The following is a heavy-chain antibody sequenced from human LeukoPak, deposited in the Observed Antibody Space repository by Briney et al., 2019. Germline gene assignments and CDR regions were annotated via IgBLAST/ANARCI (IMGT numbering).Heavy chain of an antibody. CDR3: TRDASAWSGWFDP. D-gene: IGHD6-19*01. CDR2: IYYSGST. V-gene: IGHV4-59*01. J-gene: IGHJ5*02. CDR1: GGSISSYY. Sequence: PSETLSLTCTVSGGSISSYYWSWIRQPPGKGLEWIGYIYYSGSTNYNPSLRSRVTISVDTSKNQFSLKLSSVTAADTAVYYCTRDASAWSGWFDPWGQGTLDTVSS.